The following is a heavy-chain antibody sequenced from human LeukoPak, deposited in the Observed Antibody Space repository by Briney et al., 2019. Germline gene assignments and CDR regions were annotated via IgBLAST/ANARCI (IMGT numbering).Heavy chain of an antibody. D-gene: IGHD5-12*01. CDR1: GGSISSYY. CDR2: IHYTGKT. V-gene: IGHV4-59*01. CDR3: ARAYSYSSATLGY. J-gene: IGHJ4*02. Sequence: SETLSLTCTVSGGSISSYYWSWIRQPPGKGLEWFAYIHYTGKTNYNPSPKGRVSISVDTSKNQFSLKLNSVTAADTAIYYCARAYSYSSATLGYWGQGTLVTVSS.